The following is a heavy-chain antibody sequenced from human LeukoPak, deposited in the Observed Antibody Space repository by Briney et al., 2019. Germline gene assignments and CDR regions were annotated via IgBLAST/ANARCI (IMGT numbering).Heavy chain of an antibody. Sequence: GGSLRLSCAASGFTFSSYSMNWVRQAPGKGLEWVSSISSSSSYIYYADSVKGRFTISRDNAKNSLYLQMNSLRAEDTAVYYCARHPHPIVGATCLFDYWGQGTLVTVSS. D-gene: IGHD1-26*01. CDR1: GFTFSSYS. V-gene: IGHV3-21*01. CDR2: ISSSSSYI. CDR3: ARHPHPIVGATCLFDY. J-gene: IGHJ4*02.